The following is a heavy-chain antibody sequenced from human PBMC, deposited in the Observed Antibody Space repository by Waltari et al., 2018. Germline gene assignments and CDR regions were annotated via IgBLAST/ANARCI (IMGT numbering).Heavy chain of an antibody. D-gene: IGHD3-10*01. Sequence: QVQLQESGPGLVKPSETLSLTCAVSGYSISSGYYWGWIRQPPGKGLEWIGSIYHSGSTYYIPSLKSRVTISVDTSKNHFSLKLSSVTAADTAVYYCAREAQVSYGSGRWVWGKGTTVTVSS. CDR1: GYSISSGYY. CDR2: IYHSGST. CDR3: AREAQVSYGSGRWV. V-gene: IGHV4-38-2*02. J-gene: IGHJ6*04.